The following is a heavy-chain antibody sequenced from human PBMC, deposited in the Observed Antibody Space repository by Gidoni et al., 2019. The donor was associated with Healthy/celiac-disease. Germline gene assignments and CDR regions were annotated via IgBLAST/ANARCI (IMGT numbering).Heavy chain of an antibody. CDR1: GFTFSSYS. D-gene: IGHD2-15*01. J-gene: IGHJ6*03. Sequence: EVQLVESGGGLVKPGGSLRLSCAASGFTFSSYSMNWVRQAPGKGLEWVSSISSSSSYIYYADSVKGRFTISRDNAKNSLYLQMNSLRAEDTAVYYCARDRGNPLEVGQYYMDVWGKGTTVTVSS. CDR3: ARDRGNPLEVGQYYMDV. V-gene: IGHV3-21*01. CDR2: ISSSSSYI.